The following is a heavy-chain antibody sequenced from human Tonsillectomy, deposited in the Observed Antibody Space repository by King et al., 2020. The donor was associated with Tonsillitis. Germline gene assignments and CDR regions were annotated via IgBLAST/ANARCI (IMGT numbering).Heavy chain of an antibody. D-gene: IGHD5-18*01. CDR2: ISSSSSYI. V-gene: IGHV3-21*01. Sequence: VQLVQSGGGLVKPGGSLRLSWAASGFTFSSYSMNWVRQAPGKGLEWVSSISSSSSYIYYADSVKGRFTISRDNAKNSLYLQMNSLRAEDTAVYYCAREGPRTGYSYGWGWFDPWGQGTLVTVSS. CDR3: AREGPRTGYSYGWGWFDP. CDR1: GFTFSSYS. J-gene: IGHJ5*02.